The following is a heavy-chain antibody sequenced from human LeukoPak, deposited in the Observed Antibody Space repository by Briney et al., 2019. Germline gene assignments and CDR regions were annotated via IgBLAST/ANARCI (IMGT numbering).Heavy chain of an antibody. CDR3: ARDLRRVGEGAHRVVPAARLYYYYYYMDV. V-gene: IGHV4-61*02. CDR2: IYTSGST. D-gene: IGHD2-2*01. CDR1: GGSISSGSYY. Sequence: PSQTLSLTCTVSGGSISSGSYYWSWIRQPAGKGLEWIGRIYTSGSTNYNPSLKSRVTISVDTSKNQFSLKLSSVTAADTAVYYCARDLRRVGEGAHRVVPAARLYYYYYYMDVWGKGTTVTVSS. J-gene: IGHJ6*03.